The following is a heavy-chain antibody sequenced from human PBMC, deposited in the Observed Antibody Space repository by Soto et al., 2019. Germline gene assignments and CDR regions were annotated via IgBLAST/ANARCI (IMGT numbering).Heavy chain of an antibody. CDR1: GYNFSNYW. V-gene: IGHV5-51*01. D-gene: IGHD1-26*01. J-gene: IGHJ4*02. CDR3: ARHVGSNYIDF. Sequence: PGESLKISCQGSGYNFSNYWIAWVRQMPGKALESMGSIYRVDSDTRYYPSFQGQVTIAAEKSVNTVYLQWSSLKASDTAKYYGARHVGSNYIDFWRQGTLVTVSS. CDR2: IYRVDSDT.